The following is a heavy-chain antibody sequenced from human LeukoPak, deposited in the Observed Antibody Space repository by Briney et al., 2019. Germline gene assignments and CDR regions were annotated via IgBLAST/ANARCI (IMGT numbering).Heavy chain of an antibody. J-gene: IGHJ4*02. CDR3: AKDPTPRNGIWDYFDL. CDR1: GFSFSIHA. D-gene: IGHD1-14*01. Sequence: GGSLRLSCAASGFSFSIHAMHWVRQAPGKGLEWVSSVCGGDDTYHTDSVKGRFTISSDESRDRVYLQMNSLSGEDTAVYYCAKDPTPRNGIWDYFDLWGQGALVTVSS. CDR2: VCGGDDT. V-gene: IGHV3-23*01.